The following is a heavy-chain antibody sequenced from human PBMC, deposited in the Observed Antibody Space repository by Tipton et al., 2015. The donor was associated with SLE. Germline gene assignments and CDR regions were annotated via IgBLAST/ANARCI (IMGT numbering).Heavy chain of an antibody. V-gene: IGHV1-69*04. CDR2: IIPILGIA. J-gene: IGHJ4*02. CDR1: GGTFSSYT. D-gene: IGHD3-9*01. CDR3: ARDLTRGYFDY. Sequence: QSGAEVKKPGSSVKVSCKASGGTFSSYTISWVRQAPGQGLEWMGRIIPILGIANYAQKFQGRVTITADKSTSTAYMELSSLRSEDTAVYYCARDLTRGYFDYWGQGTLVTVSS.